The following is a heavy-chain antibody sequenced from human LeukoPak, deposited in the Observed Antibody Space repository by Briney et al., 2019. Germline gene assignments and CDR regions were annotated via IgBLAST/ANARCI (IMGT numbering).Heavy chain of an antibody. CDR3: ASPRVGAASMGYYYYYMDV. D-gene: IGHD2-15*01. J-gene: IGHJ6*03. CDR2: INPNSGGT. CDR1: GYTFTSYY. Sequence: ASVKVSCKASGYTFTSYYMHWVRQAPGQGLEWMGWINPNSGGTSYAQKLQDRVTMTRDRSISTAYMELSRLRSEDTAVYYCASPRVGAASMGYYYYYMDVWGKGTTVTVSS. V-gene: IGHV1-2*02.